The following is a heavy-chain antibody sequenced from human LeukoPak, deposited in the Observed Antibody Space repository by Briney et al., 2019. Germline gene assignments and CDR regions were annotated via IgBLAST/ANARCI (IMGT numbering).Heavy chain of an antibody. Sequence: ASVKVSCKVSGYTLTELSMHWVRQAPGKGLEWMGGFDPEDGETIYAQKFQGRVTMTEDTSTDTAYMELSSLRSEDTAVYYCARAPTTHERFLEWLLKGGRGYYFDYWGQGTLVTVSS. J-gene: IGHJ4*02. CDR1: GYTLTELS. D-gene: IGHD3-3*01. CDR2: FDPEDGET. CDR3: ARAPTTHERFLEWLLKGGRGYYFDY. V-gene: IGHV1-24*01.